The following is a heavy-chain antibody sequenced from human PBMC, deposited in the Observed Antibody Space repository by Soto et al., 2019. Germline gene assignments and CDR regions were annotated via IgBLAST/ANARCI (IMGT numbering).Heavy chain of an antibody. CDR2: ISAYTDTP. J-gene: IGHJ5*02. Sequence: ASVKVSCKASGYTFTNLGVTWVRRAPGQGLEWMGWISAYTDTPNYAQKFQGRVTMTIDTSTSTAYMDLRSLTSDDTAVYYCARVIPGVEAWFGPWGQGTLVTVSS. V-gene: IGHV1-18*01. D-gene: IGHD2-2*01. CDR3: ARVIPGVEAWFGP. CDR1: GYTFTNLG.